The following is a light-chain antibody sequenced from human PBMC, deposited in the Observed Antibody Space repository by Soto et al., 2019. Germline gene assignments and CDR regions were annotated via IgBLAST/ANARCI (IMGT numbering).Light chain of an antibody. J-gene: IGLJ2*01. CDR1: SSDIGGYDY. V-gene: IGLV2-14*01. CDR3: TSYASGSSHVV. Sequence: QSARTQPASVSGSPGQSITLSCTGTSSDIGGYDYVSWYQRHPGKAPKLIIYHVNNRPSGVSNRFSGSKSGNTASLTISGLQAEDEADYYCTSYASGSSHVVFGGGTKVTVL. CDR2: HVN.